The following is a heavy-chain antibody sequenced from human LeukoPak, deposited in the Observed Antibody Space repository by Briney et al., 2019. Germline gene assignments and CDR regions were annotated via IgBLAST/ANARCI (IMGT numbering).Heavy chain of an antibody. V-gene: IGHV1-69*13. CDR3: ASPLYYYGSGSPNTGEAAFDT. Sequence: SVKVSCKASGGTFSSYAISWVRQAPGQGLEWMGGIIPIFGTANYAQKFQGRVTITADESTSTAYMELSSLRSEDTAVYYCASPLYYYGSGSPNTGEAAFDTWGQGTMVTVSS. CDR1: GGTFSSYA. J-gene: IGHJ3*02. D-gene: IGHD3-10*01. CDR2: IIPIFGTA.